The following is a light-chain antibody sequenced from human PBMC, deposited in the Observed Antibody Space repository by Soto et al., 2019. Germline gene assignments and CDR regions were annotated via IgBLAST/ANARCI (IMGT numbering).Light chain of an antibody. J-gene: IGKJ5*01. CDR2: AAS. CDR1: QDINTY. Sequence: DIQLTQSPSFLSASVGDRVTITCRASQDINTYLAWYQQKPGKAPKLLIFAASTLQNGVPSRFSGSGSGTEVTGSITSLQPEDFATYSCEQRKSYPITCGHGTLLDIK. CDR3: EQRKSYPIT. V-gene: IGKV1-9*01.